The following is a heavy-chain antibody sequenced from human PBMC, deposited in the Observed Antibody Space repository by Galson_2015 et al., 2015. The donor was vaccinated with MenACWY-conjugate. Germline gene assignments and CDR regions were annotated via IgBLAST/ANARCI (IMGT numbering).Heavy chain of an antibody. CDR1: GFTFSTHW. D-gene: IGHD6-19*01. V-gene: IGHV3-7*01. Sequence: SLRLSCAASGFTFSTHWMGWVRQAPGKGLEWVANIKQDGSAKYYVDSVKGRFTISRDNAKNSPYLQVDSLRAEDTAVYYCARAKEQWLSKTFDIWGQGTMVTVSS. J-gene: IGHJ3*02. CDR3: ARAKEQWLSKTFDI. CDR2: IKQDGSAK.